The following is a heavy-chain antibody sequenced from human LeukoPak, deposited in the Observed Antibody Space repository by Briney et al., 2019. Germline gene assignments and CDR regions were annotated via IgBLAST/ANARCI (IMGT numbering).Heavy chain of an antibody. CDR1: GFTFTNCA. CDR3: AKDQSRVGASDPFDS. Sequence: PRGSLRLSCAASGFTFTNCAMTWVRQAPGKGLEWVSSISGSGASTYYADSVRGRFTISRGNSKNTVYLQMNGLSVEDTALYYCAKDQSRVGASDPFDSWGQGTQVTVSS. J-gene: IGHJ5*01. D-gene: IGHD1-26*01. V-gene: IGHV3-23*01. CDR2: ISGSGAST.